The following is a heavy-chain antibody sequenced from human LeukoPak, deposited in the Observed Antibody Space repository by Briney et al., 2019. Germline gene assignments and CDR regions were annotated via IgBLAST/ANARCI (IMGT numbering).Heavy chain of an antibody. J-gene: IGHJ6*02. CDR2: INPNSGGT. D-gene: IGHD3-22*01. V-gene: IGHV1-2*06. CDR3: ARGYYDSSGFGYGMDV. CDR1: GYTFTGYY. Sequence: SVKVSCKASGYTFTGYYMHWVRQAPGQGLEWMGRINPNSGGTNYAQKFQGRVTMTRDTSISTAYMELSRLRSDDTAVYYCARGYYDSSGFGYGMDVWGQGTTVTVSS.